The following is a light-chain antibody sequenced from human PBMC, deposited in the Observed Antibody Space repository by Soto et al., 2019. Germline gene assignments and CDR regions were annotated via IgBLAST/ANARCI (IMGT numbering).Light chain of an antibody. CDR3: QQVSNWPLT. J-gene: IGKJ1*01. Sequence: EIVLTQSQATLSLSPGERATLSCRASQSVSNYFAWYQQKPGQAPRLLIYDASNRAAVIPARFSGSGSGTDFTPTISSLGPEGFAVYYCQQVSNWPLTFGQGTKVEIK. CDR2: DAS. CDR1: QSVSNY. V-gene: IGKV3-11*01.